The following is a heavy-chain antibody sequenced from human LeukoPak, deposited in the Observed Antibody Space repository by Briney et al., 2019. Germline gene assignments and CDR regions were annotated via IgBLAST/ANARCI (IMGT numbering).Heavy chain of an antibody. CDR3: ARAVHYDFWSGYSIPTFDY. CDR1: GYTFTSYG. D-gene: IGHD3-3*01. CDR2: ISAYNGNT. Sequence: GASVKVSCKASGYTFTSYGISWVRQAPGQGLEWMGWISAYNGNTNYAQKLQGRVTMTTDTSTSTAYMELRSLRSDDTAVYYCARAVHYDFWSGYSIPTFDYWGQGTLVTVSS. J-gene: IGHJ4*02. V-gene: IGHV1-18*01.